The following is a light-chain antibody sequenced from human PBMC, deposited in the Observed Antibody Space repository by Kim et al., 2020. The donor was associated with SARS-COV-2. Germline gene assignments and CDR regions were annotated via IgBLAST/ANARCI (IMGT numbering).Light chain of an antibody. V-gene: IGKV1-9*01. CDR3: QQLHSFPLT. Sequence: IQLTQSPTSLSAYVGDRVTITCRASQGINRDLAWYQEKPGEAPKLLIYATSVLRDGVPSRLSGSGSGTDYTLTVSSLQPEDFGTYYCQQLHSFPLTFGGGTKVDIK. CDR2: ATS. CDR1: QGINRD. J-gene: IGKJ4*01.